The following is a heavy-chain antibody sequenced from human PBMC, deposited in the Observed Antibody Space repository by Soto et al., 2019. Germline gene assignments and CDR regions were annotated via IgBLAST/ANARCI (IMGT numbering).Heavy chain of an antibody. V-gene: IGHV3-33*01. CDR2: IWYDGSNK. Sequence: QVQLVESGGGVVQPGGSLRLSCAASGFTFSSYGMHWVRQAPGKGLEWVAVIWYDGSNKYYADSVKGRFTISRDNSKNTLYLQMNSLRAEDTAVYYCARDLGYSGYDNYYYYGMDVWGQGTTVTVSS. J-gene: IGHJ6*02. D-gene: IGHD5-12*01. CDR3: ARDLGYSGYDNYYYYGMDV. CDR1: GFTFSSYG.